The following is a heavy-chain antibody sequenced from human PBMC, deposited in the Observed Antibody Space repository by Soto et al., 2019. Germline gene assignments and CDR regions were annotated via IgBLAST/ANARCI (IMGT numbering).Heavy chain of an antibody. CDR2: IYYSGST. D-gene: IGHD3-10*01. CDR3: ARNYGPGYTFDY. J-gene: IGHJ4*02. CDR1: GGSISSYY. V-gene: IGHV4-59*08. Sequence: SETLSLTCTVSGGSISSYYWSWIRQPPGKGLEWIGYIYYSGSTYYNPSLKSRVTISVDTSKNQFSLKLSSVTAADTAVYYCARNYGPGYTFDYWGQGTLVTVSS.